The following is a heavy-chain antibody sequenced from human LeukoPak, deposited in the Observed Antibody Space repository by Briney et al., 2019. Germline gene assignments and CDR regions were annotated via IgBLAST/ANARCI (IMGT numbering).Heavy chain of an antibody. V-gene: IGHV3-33*08. CDR2: IWYDGSNK. CDR1: GFTFSSYG. D-gene: IGHD6-19*01. J-gene: IGHJ3*02. CDR3: ARASFGIAVADDAFDI. Sequence: PGGSLRLSCAASGFTFSSYGMHWVRLAPGKGLEWVAVIWYDGSNKYYADSVKGRFTISRDNSKNTLYLQMNSLRAEDTAVYYCARASFGIAVADDAFDIWGQGTMVTVSS.